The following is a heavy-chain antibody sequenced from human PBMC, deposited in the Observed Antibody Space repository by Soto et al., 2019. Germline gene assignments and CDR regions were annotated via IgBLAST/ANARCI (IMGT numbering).Heavy chain of an antibody. V-gene: IGHV5-51*01. J-gene: IGHJ4*02. D-gene: IGHD2-21*02. CDR1: GYSFISQW. CDR2: IYPGDSDT. Sequence: PGESLKISCQGSGYSFISQWIGWVRQMPGKGLEWMGIIYPGDSDTRYSPSFQGQVTISADESISTAYLQWTSLKASDTAIYYWGRRSPELLTIWTWWGQGTEVTVSS. CDR3: GRRSPELLTIWTW.